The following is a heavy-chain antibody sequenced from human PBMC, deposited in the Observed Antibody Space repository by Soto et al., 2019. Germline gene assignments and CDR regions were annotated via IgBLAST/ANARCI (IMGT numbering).Heavy chain of an antibody. V-gene: IGHV3-30*03. Sequence: QAHLVESGGGVVQPGRSLRLSCAAPGFTFTSYGMYWVRQAPGTRLEWVAVISYDGGLQHYADSVKGRFTISRDNSKNMVLLQMNSLRAEDTAVYYCVSDRGYGHASVPYAWGQGTLVSVSS. CDR2: ISYDGGLQ. CDR3: VSDRGYGHASVPYA. J-gene: IGHJ5*02. CDR1: GFTFTSYG. D-gene: IGHD5-18*01.